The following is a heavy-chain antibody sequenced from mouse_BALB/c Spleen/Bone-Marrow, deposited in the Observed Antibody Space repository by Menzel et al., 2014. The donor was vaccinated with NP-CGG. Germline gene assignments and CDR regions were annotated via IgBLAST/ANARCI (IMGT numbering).Heavy chain of an antibody. Sequence: EVHLVESGPELVKPGASVKMSCKASGYTFTSYVMHWVKQKPGQGLEWIGYINPYNDGTKYNEKFKGKATLTSDKSSSTAYMELSNLTSEDSAVYYCASPYYRYDALDYWGQGTSVTVSS. V-gene: IGHV1-14*01. J-gene: IGHJ4*01. CDR3: ASPYYRYDALDY. D-gene: IGHD2-14*01. CDR1: GYTFTSYV. CDR2: INPYNDGT.